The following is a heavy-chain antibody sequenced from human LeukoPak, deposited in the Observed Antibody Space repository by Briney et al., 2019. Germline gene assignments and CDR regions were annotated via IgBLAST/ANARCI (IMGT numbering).Heavy chain of an antibody. J-gene: IGHJ3*02. CDR3: AKDRGGSYDAFDI. CDR2: KRYDGSNK. Sequence: GGSLRLSCAASGFTFSSYGMHWVRQAPGKGLEWVAFKRYDGSNKYYADSVKGRFTISRDNSKNTLYLQMNSLRPEDTAVYYCAKDRGGSYDAFDIWGQGTMVTVSS. CDR1: GFTFSSYG. D-gene: IGHD1-26*01. V-gene: IGHV3-30*02.